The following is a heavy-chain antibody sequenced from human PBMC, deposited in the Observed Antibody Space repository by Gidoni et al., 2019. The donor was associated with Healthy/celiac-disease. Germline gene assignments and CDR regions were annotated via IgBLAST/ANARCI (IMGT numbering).Heavy chain of an antibody. CDR2: INHSGST. V-gene: IGHV4-34*01. J-gene: IGHJ4*02. CDR3: ARGRRDSSGYYHTSRYYFDY. CDR1: GGSFSGYY. D-gene: IGHD3-22*01. Sequence: QVQLQQWGAGLLKPSETLSLTCAVYGGSFSGYYWSWIRQPPGKGLEWIGEINHSGSTNYNPSLKSRVTISVDTSKNQFSLKLSSVTAADTAVYYCARGRRDSSGYYHTSRYYFDYWGQGTLVTVSS.